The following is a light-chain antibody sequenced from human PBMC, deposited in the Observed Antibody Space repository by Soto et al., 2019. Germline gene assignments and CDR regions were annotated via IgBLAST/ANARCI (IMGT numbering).Light chain of an antibody. CDR2: GAS. CDR3: QQYNKWPLT. Sequence: EISLSQSPGPPSLSQRERATLSCRASQSVTNSFLAWYQQKPGQAPRLLIYGASTRATGIPARFSGTGSGTEFTLTISSLQSEDFAVYYCQQYNKWPLTFGGGTKVDIK. V-gene: IGKV3-15*01. CDR1: QSVTNS. J-gene: IGKJ4*01.